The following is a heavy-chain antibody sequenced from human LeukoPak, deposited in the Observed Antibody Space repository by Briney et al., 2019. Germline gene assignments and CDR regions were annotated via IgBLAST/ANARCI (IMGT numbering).Heavy chain of an antibody. D-gene: IGHD1-1*01. CDR1: GFTSSSYA. Sequence: PGGSLRLSCVASGFTSSSYAMSWVRQAPAKGLEWVSWTSGSGGSTYYADSVKGRFTISRDNSKNTVYLQMNSLRAEDTAVYYCATALLRASTYMDVWGKGTTVTVSS. CDR3: ATALLRASTYMDV. V-gene: IGHV3-23*01. J-gene: IGHJ6*03. CDR2: TSGSGGST.